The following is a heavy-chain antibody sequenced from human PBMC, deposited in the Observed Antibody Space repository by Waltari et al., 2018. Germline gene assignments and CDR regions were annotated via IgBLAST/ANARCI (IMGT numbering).Heavy chain of an antibody. CDR1: GGSISSGSYY. CDR3: AREGIYSSATDARFDP. J-gene: IGHJ5*02. D-gene: IGHD6-25*01. CDR2: MYTSGSA. V-gene: IGHV4-61*02. Sequence: QVQLQESGPGLVKPSQTLSLTCTVPGGSISSGSYYWSWIRQSAGKGLDGIGRMYTSGSANYSPSLKSRVTISVDTSKNQFSLKLSSVTAADTAVYYCAREGIYSSATDARFDPWGQGTLVTVSS.